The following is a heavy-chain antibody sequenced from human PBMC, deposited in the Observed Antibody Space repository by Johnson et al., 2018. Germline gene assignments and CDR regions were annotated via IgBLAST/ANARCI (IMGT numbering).Heavy chain of an antibody. CDR2: IWYDGSNK. V-gene: IGHV3-33*01. CDR1: GFNFSDYG. J-gene: IGHJ4*02. D-gene: IGHD6-6*01. Sequence: QVQLVQSGGGVVQPGRSLGLSCAASGFNFSDYGMHWVRQAPGKGLEWVAVIWYDGSNKYYADSVKGRFTVSRENSTNILYLQMNRLRAEDTAVYYCARELIAARHLDHWGQGTLVTVSS. CDR3: ARELIAARHLDH.